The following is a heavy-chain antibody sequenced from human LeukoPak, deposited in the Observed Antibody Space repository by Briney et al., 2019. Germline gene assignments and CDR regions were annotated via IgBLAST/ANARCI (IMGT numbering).Heavy chain of an antibody. J-gene: IGHJ5*02. CDR3: ARARALTMVRGVIPNWFDP. CDR2: ISYDGSNK. Sequence: GRSLRLSCAASGFTFSSYGMHWVRQAPGKGLEWVAVISYDGSNKYYADSVKGRFTISRDNSKNTLYLQMNSLRAEDTAVYYCARARALTMVRGVIPNWFDPWGQGTLVTVSS. V-gene: IGHV3-30*03. CDR1: GFTFSSYG. D-gene: IGHD3-10*01.